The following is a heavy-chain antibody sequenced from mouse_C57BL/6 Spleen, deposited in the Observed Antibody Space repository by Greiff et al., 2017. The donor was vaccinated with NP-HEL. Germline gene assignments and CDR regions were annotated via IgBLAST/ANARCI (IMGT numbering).Heavy chain of an antibody. V-gene: IGHV1-15*01. D-gene: IGHD1-1*01. Sequence: VQLQESGAELVRPGASVTLSCKASGYTFTDYEMHWVKQTPVHGLEWIGAIDPETGGTAYNQKFKGKAILTADKSSSTAYMELRSLTSEDSAVYYCHVYYGSSYGYFDVWGTGTTVTGSS. CDR1: GYTFTDYE. J-gene: IGHJ1*03. CDR3: HVYYGSSYGYFDV. CDR2: IDPETGGT.